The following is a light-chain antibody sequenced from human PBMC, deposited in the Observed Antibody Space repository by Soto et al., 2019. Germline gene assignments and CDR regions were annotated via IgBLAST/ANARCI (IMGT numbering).Light chain of an antibody. J-gene: IGLJ1*01. CDR1: SSDVGGYTY. CDR2: EVN. CDR3: SSYTSSSTLYV. V-gene: IGLV2-14*01. Sequence: SALTQPASVSGSPRQSITLSCTGASSDVGGYTYVSWYQQHPGKAPKLIIYEVNNRPSGVSHRFSGSKSGNTASLTISGLQAEDEADYYCSSYTSSSTLYVFGTGTKLTVL.